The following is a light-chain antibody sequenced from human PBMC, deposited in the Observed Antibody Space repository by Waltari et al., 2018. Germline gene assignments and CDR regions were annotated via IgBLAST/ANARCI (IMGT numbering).Light chain of an antibody. J-gene: IGLJ2*01. CDR3: CSYSGAFHVV. CDR2: DVN. Sequence: QSALTQTASVSGSPGQSITISCTGTYRDVGSFHYVSWYQQYPGRAPRLVIYDVNTRPSGISDRFSGSKSGNTASLTISGLRAEDEADYYCCSYSGAFHVVFGGGTKLTVL. V-gene: IGLV2-23*02. CDR1: YRDVGSFHY.